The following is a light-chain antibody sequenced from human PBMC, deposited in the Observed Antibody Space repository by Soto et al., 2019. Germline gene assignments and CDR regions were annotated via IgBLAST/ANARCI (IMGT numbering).Light chain of an antibody. V-gene: IGKV3-11*01. CDR3: QQRSHWPRT. CDR1: QSISSN. CDR2: DAS. Sequence: ETVMTQSPANLSVSPGERATLSCRASQSISSNLAWYQQKPGQAPRLLIYDASTRATAIPARFSGSGSGTDFTLTISSLEPEDLAVYYCQQRSHWPRTFGQGTKVDIK. J-gene: IGKJ1*01.